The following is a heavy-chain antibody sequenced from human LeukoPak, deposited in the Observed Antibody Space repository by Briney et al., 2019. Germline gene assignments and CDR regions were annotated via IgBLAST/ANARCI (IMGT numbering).Heavy chain of an antibody. D-gene: IGHD2-2*01. J-gene: IGHJ4*02. CDR3: AKVNWCSATCADA. CDR1: GFTFSSYA. V-gene: IGHV3-30-3*01. CDR2: ISYDGSNK. Sequence: GGSLRLSCAASGFTFSSYAMHWVRQAPGKGLEWVAVISYDGSNKYYAGSVKGRFTISRDYSKNTLSLQMNSLRAEDTAVYYCAKVNWCSATCADAWGQGTLVTVSS.